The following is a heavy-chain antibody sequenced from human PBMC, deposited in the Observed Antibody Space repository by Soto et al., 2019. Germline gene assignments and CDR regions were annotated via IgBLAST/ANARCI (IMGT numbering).Heavy chain of an antibody. CDR2: INAGNGNT. Sequence: GASVKVSCKASGYTFSRYAIHWVRQAPGQRLEWMGWINAGNGNTKYSQKFEGRVTLTTDTSANTVYMELSSLRFEDTALYYCARDQQFRNWFDSWGRGTLVTVSS. V-gene: IGHV1-3*01. CDR3: ARDQQFRNWFDS. J-gene: IGHJ5*01. CDR1: GYTFSRYA. D-gene: IGHD6-13*01.